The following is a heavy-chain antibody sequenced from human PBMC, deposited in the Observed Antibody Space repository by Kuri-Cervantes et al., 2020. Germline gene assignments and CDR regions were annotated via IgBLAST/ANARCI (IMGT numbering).Heavy chain of an antibody. J-gene: IGHJ5*02. CDR1: GFTFSSYD. D-gene: IGHD2-8*01. Sequence: GESLKISCAASGFTFSSYDMHWVRQATGKGLEWVSAIGTAGDTYYPGSVKGRFTISRENAKNSLYLQMNSLRAGDTAVYYCARGPWSRRQFDPWGQGTLVTVSS. V-gene: IGHV3-13*01. CDR3: ARGPWSRRQFDP. CDR2: IGTAGDT.